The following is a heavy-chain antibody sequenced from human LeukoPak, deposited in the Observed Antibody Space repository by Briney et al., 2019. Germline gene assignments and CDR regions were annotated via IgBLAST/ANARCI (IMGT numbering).Heavy chain of an antibody. J-gene: IGHJ4*02. CDR3: TRLYHYYDSSGTTD. V-gene: IGHV3-73*01. CDR2: IRSKANSYAT. D-gene: IGHD3-22*01. Sequence: GGSLRLSCAASGFTFSGSAMHWVRQASGKGLEWVGRIRSKANSYATAYAASVKGGFTISRDDSKNTAYLQMNSLKTEDTAVYYCTRLYHYYDSSGTTDWGQGTLVTVSS. CDR1: GFTFSGSA.